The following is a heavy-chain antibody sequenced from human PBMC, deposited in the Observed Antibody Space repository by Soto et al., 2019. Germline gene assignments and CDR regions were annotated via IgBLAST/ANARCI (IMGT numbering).Heavy chain of an antibody. CDR1: GESFSGYY. J-gene: IGHJ4*02. D-gene: IGHD1-1*01. V-gene: IGHV4-34*02. Sequence: QVQLQQWGAGLLKPSETLSLTCAVYGESFSGYYWSWIRQPPGRGLEGIGEINHFGSTNYIPSLKIRFTISVHTSKIPFCLSVRSVTAADTVVYYCARGPGGNDSSAPFDYWGQGTLVTVSS. CDR3: ARGPGGNDSSAPFDY. CDR2: INHFGST.